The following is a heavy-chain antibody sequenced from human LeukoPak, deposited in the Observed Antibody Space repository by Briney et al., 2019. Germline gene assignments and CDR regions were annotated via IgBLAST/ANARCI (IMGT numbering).Heavy chain of an antibody. Sequence: GGSLRLSCAASGFTFSSYWMHWVRQAPGKGLEWVSAISGSGGSTYYADSVKGRFTISRDNSKNTLYLQMNSLRAEDTAVYYCAKDLVRDTVTNFDYWGQGTLVTVSS. CDR3: AKDLVRDTVTNFDY. CDR1: GFTFSSYW. D-gene: IGHD4-17*01. CDR2: ISGSGGST. V-gene: IGHV3-23*01. J-gene: IGHJ4*02.